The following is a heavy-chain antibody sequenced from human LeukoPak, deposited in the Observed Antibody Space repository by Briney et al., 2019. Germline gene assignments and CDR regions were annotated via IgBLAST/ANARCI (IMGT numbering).Heavy chain of an antibody. V-gene: IGHV3-30*04. J-gene: IGHJ3*02. CDR2: ISYDGSEK. Sequence: PGRSLRLSCAASGFTFISYAMHWVRQAPGKGLEWVAVISYDGSEKYYADSVKGRFTISRDNSKNTLYLQMNSLRAEDTAVYYCARDGGSYLVDHDAFDIWGQGTMVTVSS. CDR1: GFTFISYA. CDR3: ARDGGSYLVDHDAFDI. D-gene: IGHD1-26*01.